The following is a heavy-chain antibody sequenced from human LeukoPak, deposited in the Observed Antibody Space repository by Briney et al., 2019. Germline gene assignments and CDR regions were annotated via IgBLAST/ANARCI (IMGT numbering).Heavy chain of an antibody. V-gene: IGHV3-66*02. CDR3: AKDRGYCSSASCYKPADY. D-gene: IGHD2-2*02. CDR1: GFTVSSQY. Sequence: GGSLRLSCAASGFTVSSQYMSWVRQAPGKGLEWVSVIYTGGTTHYADSVKGRFTISRDNSKNTLYLQMNSLRAEDTAVYYCAKDRGYCSSASCYKPADYWGQGTLLTVSS. CDR2: IYTGGTT. J-gene: IGHJ4*02.